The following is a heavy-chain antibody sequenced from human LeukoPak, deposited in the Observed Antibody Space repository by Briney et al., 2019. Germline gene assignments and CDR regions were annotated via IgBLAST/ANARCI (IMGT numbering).Heavy chain of an antibody. D-gene: IGHD1-1*01. CDR2: IKSKTDGGTT. J-gene: IGHJ4*02. V-gene: IGHV3-15*07. CDR3: TRDRGAYNLYDY. Sequence: KTGGSLRLSCAASGFTFSNAWMNWVRQAPGKGLEWVGRIKSKTDGGTTDYAAPVKGRFTISRDDSKNTLYLQMNSLKTEDTAVYHCTRDRGAYNLYDYWGQGTLVTVSS. CDR1: GFTFSNAW.